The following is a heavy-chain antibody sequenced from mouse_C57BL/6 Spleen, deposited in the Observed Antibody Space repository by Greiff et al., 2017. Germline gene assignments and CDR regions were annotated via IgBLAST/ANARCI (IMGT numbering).Heavy chain of an antibody. CDR1: GYTFTDYY. CDR3: ANTVVADFDY. J-gene: IGHJ2*01. V-gene: IGHV1-26*01. Sequence: EVQLQQSGPELVKPGASVKISCKASGYTFTDYYMNWVKQSHGKSLEWIGDINPNNGGTSYNQKFKGKATLTVDKSSSTAYMELRSLTSEDSAVYYCANTVVADFDYWGQGTTLTVSS. CDR2: INPNNGGT. D-gene: IGHD1-1*01.